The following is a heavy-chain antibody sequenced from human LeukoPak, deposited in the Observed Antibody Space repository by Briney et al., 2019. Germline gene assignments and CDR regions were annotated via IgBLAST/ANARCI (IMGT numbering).Heavy chain of an antibody. J-gene: IGHJ6*03. CDR1: GGTFSSYA. V-gene: IGHV1-69*06. D-gene: IGHD5-18*01. Sequence: SVKVSCKASGGTFSSYAISWVRQAPGQGLEWMGGIIPIFGTANYAQKFQGRVTITADKSTSTAYMELSSLRSEDAAVYYCARDGHRGYSYGYNPSSESYYYYYMDVWGKGTTVTVSS. CDR3: ARDGHRGYSYGYNPSSESYYYYYMDV. CDR2: IIPIFGTA.